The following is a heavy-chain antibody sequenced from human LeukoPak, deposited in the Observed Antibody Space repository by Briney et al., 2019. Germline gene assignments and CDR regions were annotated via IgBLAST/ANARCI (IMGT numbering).Heavy chain of an antibody. D-gene: IGHD3-22*01. J-gene: IGHJ3*02. CDR2: IYYSGST. Sequence: PSETLSLTCTVSGGSISSYYWSWIRQPPGKGLEWIGYIYYSGSTNYNPSLKSRVTISVDTPKNQFSLKLSSVTAADTAVYYCARNRYDSSGYSPDAFDIWGQGTMVTVSS. CDR3: ARNRYDSSGYSPDAFDI. V-gene: IGHV4-59*01. CDR1: GGSISSYY.